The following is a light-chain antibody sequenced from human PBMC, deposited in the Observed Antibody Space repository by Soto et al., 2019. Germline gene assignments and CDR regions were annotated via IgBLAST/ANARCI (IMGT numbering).Light chain of an antibody. CDR1: QGISSF. V-gene: IGKV1D-12*01. J-gene: IGKJ4*01. Sequence: DIQMTQSPSSVSASVGDRVTITCRASQGISSFLAWYQHKPGKAPKLLIYAASSLHSGVPSRFSGSGSGTAFTLTISRLQPEDFATYYCQQTNGFRLTFGGGTKVEIK. CDR3: QQTNGFRLT. CDR2: AAS.